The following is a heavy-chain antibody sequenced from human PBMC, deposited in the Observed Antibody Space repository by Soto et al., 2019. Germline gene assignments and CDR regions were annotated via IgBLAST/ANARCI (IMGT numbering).Heavy chain of an antibody. V-gene: IGHV3-23*01. Sequence: PGGSLRLSCAASGFTFSSYAMRWVRQAPGKGLEWVSTICHDGYIGETTYYADSVKGRFTSSGDTAENTLYLQMNSLRAEDTAEYLLAKAQSVERYGDPGLSLPFEAWERGTMGTVSS. CDR3: AKAQSVERYGDPGLSLPFEA. J-gene: IGHJ5*02. D-gene: IGHD3-10*01. CDR2: ICHDGYIGETT. CDR1: GFTFSSYA.